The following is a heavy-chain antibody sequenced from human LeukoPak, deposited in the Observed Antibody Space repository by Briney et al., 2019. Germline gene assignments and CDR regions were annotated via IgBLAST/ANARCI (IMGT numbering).Heavy chain of an antibody. CDR2: ISAYNGNT. CDR1: GYTFTSYG. V-gene: IGHV1-18*01. J-gene: IGHJ3*02. D-gene: IGHD3-22*01. Sequence: ASVTVSCKASGYTFTSYGISWVRQAPGQGLEWMGWISAYNGNTNYAQKLQGRVTMTTDTSTSTAYMELRSLRSDDTAVYYCARDRRNYYDSSGDAFDIWGQGTMVTVSS. CDR3: ARDRRNYYDSSGDAFDI.